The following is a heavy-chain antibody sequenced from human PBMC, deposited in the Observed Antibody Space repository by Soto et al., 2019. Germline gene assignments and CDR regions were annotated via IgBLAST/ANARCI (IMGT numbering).Heavy chain of an antibody. Sequence: QVQLVESGGGVVQPGRSLRLSCAASGFTFSSYGMHWVRQAPGKGLEWVAVISYDGSNKYYADSVKGRFTVSRDKSKNTLYLQVNSLRAEDTAVYYCAKEKVPVVVTAPFDYWGQGTLVTVSA. V-gene: IGHV3-30*18. D-gene: IGHD2-21*02. CDR1: GFTFSSYG. J-gene: IGHJ4*02. CDR3: AKEKVPVVVTAPFDY. CDR2: ISYDGSNK.